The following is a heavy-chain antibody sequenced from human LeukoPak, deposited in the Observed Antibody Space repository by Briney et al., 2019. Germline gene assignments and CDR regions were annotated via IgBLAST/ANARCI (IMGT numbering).Heavy chain of an antibody. V-gene: IGHV3-23*01. CDR3: ARGFLGGTDQYFDS. CDR1: GLTFSYYA. J-gene: IGHJ4*02. D-gene: IGHD6-19*01. CDR2: IGGGGPTT. Sequence: GGSLRLCCAASGLTFSYYAMTWVRQAPAKGLEWVSTIGGGGPTTDYADSVKDRFTISRDNSKNTLYLQMNSLRAEDTAVYFCARGFLGGTDQYFDSWGQGTLVTVSS.